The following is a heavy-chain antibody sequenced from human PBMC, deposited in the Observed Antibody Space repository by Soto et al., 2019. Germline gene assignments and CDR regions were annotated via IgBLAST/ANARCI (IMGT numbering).Heavy chain of an antibody. V-gene: IGHV3-15*01. J-gene: IGHJ4*02. D-gene: IGHD5-12*01. CDR3: TTDRPSATRGYEGSLGY. Sequence: PGGSLRLSCAASGFTFSNAWMSWVRQAPGKGLEWVGRIKSKTDGGTTDYAAPVKGRFTISRDDSKNTLYLQMNSLKTEDTAVYYCTTDRPSATRGYEGSLGYWGQGTLVTVSS. CDR1: GFTFSNAW. CDR2: IKSKTDGGTT.